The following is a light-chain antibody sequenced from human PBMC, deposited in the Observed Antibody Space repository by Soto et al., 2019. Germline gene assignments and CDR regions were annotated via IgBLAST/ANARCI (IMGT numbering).Light chain of an antibody. J-gene: IGKJ1*01. V-gene: IGKV1-5*03. CDR2: KAS. CDR1: ESISSW. Sequence: DIQMTQSPATLSAYVGDRITITCRASESISSWLAWYQQKPGKAPKLLIYKASSLERGVPSRFSGSGSGTEFTLTISSLQPDDIATYYCQQYSSYSAWTFGEGTKVDIK. CDR3: QQYSSYSAWT.